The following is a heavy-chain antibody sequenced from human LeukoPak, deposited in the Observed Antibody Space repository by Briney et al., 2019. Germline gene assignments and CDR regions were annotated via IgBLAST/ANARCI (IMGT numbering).Heavy chain of an antibody. Sequence: ESLKISCKGSGYSFTSYWIAWVRQMPGKGLESMGIIYPTDSDTRYSPSFQGQVTISADKSISTAYLHWSSLKASDTAMYYCARQAACTGGICYSRVSDAFEIWGQGTTVTVSS. CDR2: IYPTDSDT. D-gene: IGHD2-8*02. J-gene: IGHJ3*02. CDR1: GYSFTSYW. V-gene: IGHV5-51*01. CDR3: ARQAACTGGICYSRVSDAFEI.